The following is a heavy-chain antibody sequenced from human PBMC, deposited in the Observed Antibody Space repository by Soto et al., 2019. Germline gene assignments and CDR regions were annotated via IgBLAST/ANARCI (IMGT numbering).Heavy chain of an antibody. Sequence: GGSLRLSCAASGFTFSNAWMSWVRQAPGKGLEWVGRIKSKTDGGKTDYAAPVKGRFTISRDDSKNTLYLQMNSLKTEDTAVYYCTTDLGDWLMNWFDPWGQGTLVTVSS. D-gene: IGHD3-9*01. V-gene: IGHV3-15*01. CDR3: TTDLGDWLMNWFDP. CDR1: GFTFSNAW. CDR2: IKSKTDGGKT. J-gene: IGHJ5*02.